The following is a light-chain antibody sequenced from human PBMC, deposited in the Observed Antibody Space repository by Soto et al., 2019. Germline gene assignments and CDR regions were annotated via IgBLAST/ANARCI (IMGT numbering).Light chain of an antibody. V-gene: IGLV2-8*01. CDR2: EVT. J-gene: IGLJ1*01. CDR1: SNDIGGYNY. CDR3: SSYVGRDTGL. Sequence: QSVLTQPPSASGSPGQSVTISCTGTSNDIGGYNYVSWYQHHPGKVPKLMIYEVTRRPSAVPDRFSGSRSGNTASLTISGLQPEDEADYYCSSYVGRDTGLFGTGTKVTVL.